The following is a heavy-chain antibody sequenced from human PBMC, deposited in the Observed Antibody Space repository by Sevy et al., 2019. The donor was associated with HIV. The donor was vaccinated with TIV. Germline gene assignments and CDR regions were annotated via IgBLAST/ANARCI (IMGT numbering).Heavy chain of an antibody. CDR2: IYWNDDK. CDR3: AHKVLDYDSDPYYFDY. CDR1: GFSLSTSGVG. Sequence: SGPTLVNPTQTLTLTCTFSGFSLSTSGVGVGWIRQPPGKALEWLALIYWNDDKRYSPSLKSRLTITKDTSKNQVVLTMTNMDPVDTATYYCAHKVLDYDSDPYYFDYWGQRTLVTVSS. D-gene: IGHD3-16*01. J-gene: IGHJ4*02. V-gene: IGHV2-5*01.